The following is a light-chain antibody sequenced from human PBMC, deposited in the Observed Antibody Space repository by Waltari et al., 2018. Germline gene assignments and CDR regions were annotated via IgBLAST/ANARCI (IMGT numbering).Light chain of an antibody. CDR1: SSDVGGFNF. J-gene: IGLJ3*02. CDR3: SSYTISSTLNWV. Sequence: QSALTQPASVSGSPGQSITISCTGTSSDVGGFNFVSWYQQHPGKAPKLMIYDVSKRPSGGCNRFSGSKSGNTASLTISRLQAEDEADYYCSSYTISSTLNWVFGGGTKLTVL. V-gene: IGLV2-14*03. CDR2: DVS.